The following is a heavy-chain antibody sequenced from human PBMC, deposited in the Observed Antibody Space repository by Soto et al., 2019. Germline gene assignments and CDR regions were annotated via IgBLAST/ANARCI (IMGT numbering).Heavy chain of an antibody. CDR1: EFTCSSYG. Sequence: GRSPRLCCAASEFTCSSYGMHCVRQAQCKGLERVAVIWYEGSNKYYADSVKGRFTISRDNSKNTLYLQMNSLRAEDTAVYYCARVDTAMAALFAFDICGQGTMVTVSS. CDR3: ARVDTAMAALFAFDI. CDR2: IWYEGSNK. D-gene: IGHD5-18*01. V-gene: IGHV3-33*01. J-gene: IGHJ3*02.